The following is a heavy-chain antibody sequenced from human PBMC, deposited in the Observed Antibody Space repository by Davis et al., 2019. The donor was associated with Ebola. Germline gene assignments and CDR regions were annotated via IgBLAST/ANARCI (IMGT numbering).Heavy chain of an antibody. CDR3: AREVVTTVVVYYYYYYGMDV. CDR2: ISSSSSYI. CDR1: GYSFTSYW. J-gene: IGHJ6*02. D-gene: IGHD2-21*02. V-gene: IGHV3-21*01. Sequence: GESLKISCKGSGYSFTSYWIGWVRQAPGKGLEWVSSISSSSSYIYYADSVKGRFTISRDNAKNSLYLQMNSLRAEDTAVYYCAREVVTTVVVYYYYYYGMDVWGQGTTVTVSS.